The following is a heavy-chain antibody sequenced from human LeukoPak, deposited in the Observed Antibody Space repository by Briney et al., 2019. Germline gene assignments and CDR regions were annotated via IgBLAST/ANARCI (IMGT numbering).Heavy chain of an antibody. V-gene: IGHV1-46*01. CDR1: GYTFTSYY. Sequence: ASVKVSCKASGYTFTSYYMHWVRQAPGQGLEWMGIINPSGGSTSYAQKSQGRVTMTRDTSTSTVYMELSSLRSEDTAVYYCARSVIAAAALDYWGQGTLVTVSS. CDR3: ARSVIAAAALDY. D-gene: IGHD6-13*01. J-gene: IGHJ4*02. CDR2: INPSGGST.